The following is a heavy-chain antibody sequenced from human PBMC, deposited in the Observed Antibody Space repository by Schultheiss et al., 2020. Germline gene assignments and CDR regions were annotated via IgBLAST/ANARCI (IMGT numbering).Heavy chain of an antibody. J-gene: IGHJ5*02. CDR3: ARDLASYYDSNNSGGRFDP. CDR2: IYYSGST. Sequence: SETLTLTCTVSGGSISSYYWSWIRQPAGKGLEWIGYIYYSGSTNYNPSLKSRVTISVDTSKNQFSLRLYSVTAADTAVYYCARDLASYYDSNNSGGRFDPWGQGTLVTVSS. D-gene: IGHD3-22*01. V-gene: IGHV4-59*01. CDR1: GGSISSYY.